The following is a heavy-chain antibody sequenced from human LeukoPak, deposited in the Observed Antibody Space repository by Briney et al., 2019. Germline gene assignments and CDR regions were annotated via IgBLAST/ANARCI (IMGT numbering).Heavy chain of an antibody. CDR3: AKDWSGYCSGGSCYSGHDY. J-gene: IGHJ4*02. D-gene: IGHD2-15*01. CDR1: GFTFSSYA. CDR2: ISGSGGST. Sequence: GGSLRLSCAASGFTFSSYAMNWVRQAPGKGLEWVSAISGSGGSTYYADSVKGRFTISRDNSKNTLYLQMNSLRAEDTAVYYCAKDWSGYCSGGSCYSGHDYWGQGTLVTVSS. V-gene: IGHV3-23*01.